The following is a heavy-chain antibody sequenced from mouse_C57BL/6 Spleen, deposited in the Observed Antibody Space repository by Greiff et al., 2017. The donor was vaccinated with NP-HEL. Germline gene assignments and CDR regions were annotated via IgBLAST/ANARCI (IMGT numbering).Heavy chain of an antibody. V-gene: IGHV1-82*01. CDR2: LYPGDGDT. D-gene: IGHD1-1*01. CDR3: ARSKDYGYFEY. CDR1: GYAFSSSW. J-gene: IGHJ2*01. Sequence: VKLMESGPELVKPGASVKISCKASGYAFSSSWMNWVKQRPGKGLAWIGRLYPGDGDTNYNGKFKGKATLTADKSSSTAYMQLSSLTSEDSAVYFCARSKDYGYFEYWGQGTTLTVSS.